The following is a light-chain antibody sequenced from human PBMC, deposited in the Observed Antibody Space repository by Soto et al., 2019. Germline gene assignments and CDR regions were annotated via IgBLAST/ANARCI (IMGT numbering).Light chain of an antibody. V-gene: IGKV1-5*01. CDR2: DAS. J-gene: IGKJ1*01. CDR3: QQYNSYWT. CDR1: QSISSW. Sequence: DIPMTQSPSTLSASVGDRVTITCRASQSISSWLAWYQQKPGKAPKLLIYDASRLESGIPSRFSASGCGTEFTLTISSLQADDFATYYCQQYNSYWTFGQGTQVEIK.